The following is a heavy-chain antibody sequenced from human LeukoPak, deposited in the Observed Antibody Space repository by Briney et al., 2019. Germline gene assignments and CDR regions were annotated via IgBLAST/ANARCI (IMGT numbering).Heavy chain of an antibody. CDR3: ARGGTSYYGMDV. V-gene: IGHV1-8*01. Sequence: ASVKVSCKASGYTFTSYDTNWVRQATGQGLEWMGWMNPNSGNTGYAQKFQGRVTMTRNTSISTAYMELSSLRSEDTAVYYCARGGTSYYGMDVWGQGTTVTVSS. J-gene: IGHJ6*02. D-gene: IGHD2-2*01. CDR2: MNPNSGNT. CDR1: GYTFTSYD.